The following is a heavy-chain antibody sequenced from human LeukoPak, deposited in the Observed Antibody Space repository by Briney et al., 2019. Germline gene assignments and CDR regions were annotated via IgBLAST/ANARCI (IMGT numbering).Heavy chain of an antibody. CDR3: AKAEGYDILPGLDY. J-gene: IGHJ4*02. V-gene: IGHV3-23*01. CDR2: IGVSGGST. D-gene: IGHD3-9*01. CDR1: GFTFSSYA. Sequence: GGSLRLSCATSGFTFSSYAMSWVRQAPGKGLEWVSGIGVSGGSTYVADSVKGRFTITRDISKNTLYLQMNSLRTEDTAVYYCAKAEGYDILPGLDYWGQGTLATLPS.